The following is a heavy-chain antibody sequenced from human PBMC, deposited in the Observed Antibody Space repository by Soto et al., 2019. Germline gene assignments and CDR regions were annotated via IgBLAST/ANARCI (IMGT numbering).Heavy chain of an antibody. CDR3: ARLPDDFLIDY. CDR1: GGSISSYY. J-gene: IGHJ4*02. Sequence: QVQLQESGPGLVKPSETLFLTCTVSGGSISSYYWSWIRQPPGKGLEWIGYIYYSGSTNYNPSLKSRVTISVDTSKNQFSLKLSSVTAADTAVYYCARLPDDFLIDYWGQGTLVTVSS. D-gene: IGHD3-3*01. V-gene: IGHV4-59*08. CDR2: IYYSGST.